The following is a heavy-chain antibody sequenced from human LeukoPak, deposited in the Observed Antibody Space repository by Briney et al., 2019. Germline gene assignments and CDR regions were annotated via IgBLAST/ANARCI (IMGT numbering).Heavy chain of an antibody. V-gene: IGHV4-39*07. CDR3: ALSTVGTSFEI. CDR2: IYYSGST. J-gene: IGHJ3*02. CDR1: GGSISSSRYY. Sequence: SETLSLTCTVSGGSISSSRYYWGWIRQPPGKGLEWIGSIYYSGSTYYNPPLKSRVTISVDTSKNQFSLKLSSVTAADTAMYYCALSTVGTSFEIWGQGTMVTVSS. D-gene: IGHD1-1*01.